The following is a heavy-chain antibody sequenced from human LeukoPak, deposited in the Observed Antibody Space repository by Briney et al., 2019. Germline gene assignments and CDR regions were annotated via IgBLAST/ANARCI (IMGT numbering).Heavy chain of an antibody. D-gene: IGHD3-9*01. Sequence: PGASVKVSCKASGYTFTSYYMHWLRQAPGQGLEWMGIINPSGGSTSYAQKFQGRVTMTRDTSTSTVYMELSSLRSEDTAVYYCASLTIDSNFDYWGQGTLVTVSS. CDR3: ASLTIDSNFDY. V-gene: IGHV1-46*01. CDR2: INPSGGST. J-gene: IGHJ4*02. CDR1: GYTFTSYY.